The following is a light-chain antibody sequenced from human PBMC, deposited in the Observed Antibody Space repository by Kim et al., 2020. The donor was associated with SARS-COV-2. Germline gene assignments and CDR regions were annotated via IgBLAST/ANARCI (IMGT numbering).Light chain of an antibody. J-gene: IGLJ1*01. CDR2: DVN. CDR3: ISYTSSDTYV. V-gene: IGLV2-14*03. Sequence: QSALTQPASVSGSPGQSITISCTGTSSDVGDYNYVSWYQHHPGKAPKLMTYDVNKRPSGVSNRFSGSKSGNTASLTISGLQAEDEADYYCISYTSSDTYVFGTGTKVTVL. CDR1: SSDVGDYNY.